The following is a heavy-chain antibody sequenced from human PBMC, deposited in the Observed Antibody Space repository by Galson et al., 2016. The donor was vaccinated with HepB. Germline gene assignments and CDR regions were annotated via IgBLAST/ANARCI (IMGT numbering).Heavy chain of an antibody. CDR2: IYSSGST. Sequence: TLSLTCTGSGGSISSGGYFWSWIRQYPGKGLEWIGYIYSSGSTYYTPSRKSRVTISVDTSKNQLSQKLTSVTAADTAVYYCAGGGGGPAGFDYWGQGTLVTVS. D-gene: IGHD2-15*01. CDR1: GGSISSGGYF. V-gene: IGHV4-31*03. J-gene: IGHJ4*02. CDR3: AGGGGGPAGFDY.